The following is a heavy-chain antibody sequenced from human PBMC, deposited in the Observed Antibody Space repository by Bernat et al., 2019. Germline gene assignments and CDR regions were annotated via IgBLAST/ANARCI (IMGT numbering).Heavy chain of an antibody. D-gene: IGHD3-16*01. J-gene: IGHJ6*02. CDR2: IYYSGST. Sequence: QLQLQESGPGLVKPSETLSFTCTISGGSISNSSYYWGWIRQPPGKGLEWIGSIYYSGSTYYNPSLKSRVTISVDTSKNQFSLKLSSVTAADTAVYYCAGGLYYYGMDVWGQGTTVTVSS. CDR1: GGSISNSSYY. V-gene: IGHV4-39*07. CDR3: AGGLYYYGMDV.